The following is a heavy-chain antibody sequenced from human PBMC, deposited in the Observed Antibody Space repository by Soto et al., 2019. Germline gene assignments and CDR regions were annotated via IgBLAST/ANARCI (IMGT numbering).Heavy chain of an antibody. D-gene: IGHD2-2*01. CDR3: ARLPRIHLYVDS. CDR2: ISFSGTT. J-gene: IGHJ4*02. Sequence: QLQLLESGPGLVKPSETLSLTCSVSGVSISSSSYFWAWVRQPPGKGLEWVGTISFSGTTYYNSSLNSRVSLSLDTSTNQFSLRLTSVTAPDTAVYFWARLPRIHLYVDSWGRGTPVTVSS. CDR1: GVSISSSSYF. V-gene: IGHV4-39*01.